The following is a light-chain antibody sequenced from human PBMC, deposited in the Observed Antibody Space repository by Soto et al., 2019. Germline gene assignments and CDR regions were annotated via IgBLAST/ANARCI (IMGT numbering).Light chain of an antibody. J-gene: IGKJ4*01. V-gene: IGKV3-15*01. CDR3: QQCRNWPLT. CDR2: DAS. Sequence: ETVITQSPATLSASPGEGATLSCKAGQNVYNNLAWYQQRPGQPPRLLIYDASTRATGISARFSGSGYGTEFTLTISSLQSEDFAVYFCQQCRNWPLTFGGGTKVDIK. CDR1: QNVYNN.